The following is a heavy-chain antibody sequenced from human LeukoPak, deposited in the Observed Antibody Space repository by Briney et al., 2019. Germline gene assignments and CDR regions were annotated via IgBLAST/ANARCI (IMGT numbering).Heavy chain of an antibody. CDR2: INHSGST. CDR1: GGSFSGYY. D-gene: IGHD2-15*01. V-gene: IGHV4-34*01. J-gene: IGHJ4*02. Sequence: SETLSLTCAVYGGSFSGYYWSWIRQPPGKGLEWIGEINHSGSTNYNPSLKSRVTISVDTSKNQFSLKLSSVTAADTALYYCASQYNLLVVAATPYYFDYWGQGTLVTVSS. CDR3: ASQYNLLVVAATPYYFDY.